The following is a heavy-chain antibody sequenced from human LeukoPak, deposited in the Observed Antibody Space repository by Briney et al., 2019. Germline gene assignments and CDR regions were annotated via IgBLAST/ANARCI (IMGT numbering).Heavy chain of an antibody. J-gene: IGHJ4*02. CDR2: TYYRSKWYN. D-gene: IGHD3-22*01. CDR3: VRTKVSYYYDSSGYYPFDY. V-gene: IGHV6-1*01. Sequence: SQTLSLTCAISGDIVSSNSAAWNWIRQSPSRGLEWLGRTYYRSKWYNDYAVSVKSRITINPDTSKNQFSLQLNSVTPEDTAVYYCVRTKVSYYYDSSGYYPFDYWGQGTLVTVSS. CDR1: GDIVSSNSAA.